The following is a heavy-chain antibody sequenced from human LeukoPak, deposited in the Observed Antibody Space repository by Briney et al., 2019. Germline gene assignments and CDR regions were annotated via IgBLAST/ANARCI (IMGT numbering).Heavy chain of an antibody. CDR2: INPNSGGT. CDR1: GYTFTGYY. Sequence: ASVKVSCKASGYTFTGYYMHWVRQAPGQGLEWMGWINPNSGGTNYAQTFQGRVTMTRDTSISTAYMELSRLRSDDTAVYYCARIRGIVGAYDAFDIWGQGTMVTVSS. D-gene: IGHD1-26*01. CDR3: ARIRGIVGAYDAFDI. J-gene: IGHJ3*02. V-gene: IGHV1-2*02.